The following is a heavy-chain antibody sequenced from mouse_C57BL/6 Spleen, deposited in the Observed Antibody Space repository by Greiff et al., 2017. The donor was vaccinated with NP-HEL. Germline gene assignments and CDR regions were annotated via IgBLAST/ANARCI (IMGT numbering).Heavy chain of an antibody. J-gene: IGHJ2*01. V-gene: IGHV5-9*01. D-gene: IGHD1-1*01. CDR1: GFTFSSYT. Sequence: EVQLVESGGGLVKPGGSLKLSCAASGFTFSSYTMSWVRQTPEKRLEWVATISGGGGNTYYPDSVKGRFTISRDNAKNTLYLQMSSLRSEDTALYYCARQDYYGSSYDYWGQGTTLTVSS. CDR3: ARQDYYGSSYDY. CDR2: ISGGGGNT.